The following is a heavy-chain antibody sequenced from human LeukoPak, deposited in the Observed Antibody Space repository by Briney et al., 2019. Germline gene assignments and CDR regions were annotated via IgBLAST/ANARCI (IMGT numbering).Heavy chain of an antibody. D-gene: IGHD3-10*01. J-gene: IGHJ6*02. CDR3: ARNYYVDV. CDR2: IHAGGST. Sequence: GGSLRLSCAASAFTVSSNYMTWVRQTPGKGLDWVSLIHAGGSTYYADSVKGRFTISRDNSKNTLYLQMNSLRAEDTAVYYCARNYYVDVWGQGTTVTVSS. CDR1: AFTVSSNY. V-gene: IGHV3-66*01.